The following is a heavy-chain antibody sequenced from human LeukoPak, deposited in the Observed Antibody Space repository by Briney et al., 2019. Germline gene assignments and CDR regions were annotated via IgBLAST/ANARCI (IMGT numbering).Heavy chain of an antibody. CDR3: AKDRGYSPDYYYYMDV. Sequence: GGSLRLSRAASGFTFSSYGMHWVRQAPGKGREWVVVIWYDGSNKYYEDSVKGRFTISRDNSKNTLYLQMNSLRAEDTAVYYCAKDRGYSPDYYYYMDVWGKGTTVTVSS. CDR2: IWYDGSNK. D-gene: IGHD5-18*01. V-gene: IGHV3-33*06. J-gene: IGHJ6*03. CDR1: GFTFSSYG.